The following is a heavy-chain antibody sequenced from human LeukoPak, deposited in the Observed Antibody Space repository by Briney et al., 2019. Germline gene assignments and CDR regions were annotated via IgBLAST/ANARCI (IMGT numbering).Heavy chain of an antibody. D-gene: IGHD5-24*01. CDR2: IHPGDSDT. Sequence: LGESLKISCKGSGYSFTSYWIGWVRQMPGKGLEYMGIIHPGDSDTRYSPSFQGQVTISVDRSSSTPYIQWSRLKASDTAMYYCATHPGGLQSGFDNWGQGTLVTVSS. J-gene: IGHJ4*02. V-gene: IGHV5-51*01. CDR1: GYSFTSYW. CDR3: ATHPGGLQSGFDN.